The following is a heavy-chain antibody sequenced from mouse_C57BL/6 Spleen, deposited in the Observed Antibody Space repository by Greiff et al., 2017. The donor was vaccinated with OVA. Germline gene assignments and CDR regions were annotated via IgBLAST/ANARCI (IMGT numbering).Heavy chain of an antibody. D-gene: IGHD1-1*01. CDR1: GYTFTDYE. CDR2: IDPETGGT. CDR3: TRRTDYYGSSYAFAY. V-gene: IGHV1-15*01. J-gene: IGHJ3*01. Sequence: VQLQQSGAELVRPGASVTLSCKASGYTFTDYEMHWVKQTPVHGLEWIGAIDPETGGTAYNQKFKGKAILTADKSSSTAYMELRSLTSEDSAVYYCTRRTDYYGSSYAFAYWGQGTLVTVSA.